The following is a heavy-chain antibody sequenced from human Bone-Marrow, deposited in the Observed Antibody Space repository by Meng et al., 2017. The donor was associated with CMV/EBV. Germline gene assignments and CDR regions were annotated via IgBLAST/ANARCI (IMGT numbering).Heavy chain of an antibody. V-gene: IGHV1-2*07. CDR2: INSRSGVT. CDR1: GYTFTGYY. D-gene: IGHD5-18*01. CDR3: ARGPDRYGSSLSD. Sequence: ASVKVSCKASGYTFTGYYLHWVRQAPGQGLEWMGWINSRSGVTKYAHKFQGRVSMTRDTSMEVSRLTSDDTAVYYCARGPDRYGSSLSDWGQGTLVTVSS. J-gene: IGHJ4*02.